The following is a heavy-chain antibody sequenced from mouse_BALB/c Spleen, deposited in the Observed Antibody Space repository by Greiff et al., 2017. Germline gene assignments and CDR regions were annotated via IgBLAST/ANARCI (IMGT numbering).Heavy chain of an antibody. CDR2: IDPENGNT. CDR1: GFNIKDYY. J-gene: IGHJ3*01. Sequence: VQLKESGAELVRPGALVKLSCKASGFNIKDYYMHWVKQRPEQGLEWIGWIDPENGNTIYDPKFQGKASITADTSSNTAYLQLSSLTSEDTAVYYCAREGFLAYWGQGTLVTVSA. V-gene: IGHV14-1*02. CDR3: AREGFLAY.